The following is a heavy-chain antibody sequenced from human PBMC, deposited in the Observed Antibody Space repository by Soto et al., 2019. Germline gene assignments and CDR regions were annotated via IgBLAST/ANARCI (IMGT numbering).Heavy chain of an antibody. Sequence: QVQLVESGGGVVQPGRSLRLSCAASGFTFSSYGMHWVRQAPGKGLEWVAIISHDGSNKYYADSVEGRFTISRDNSXNTLYRQMNSLRAEDTAVYYCAINTGYSYGFPFDYGGQGTLVTVSS. V-gene: IGHV3-30*03. CDR2: ISHDGSNK. J-gene: IGHJ4*02. CDR3: AINTGYSYGFPFDY. CDR1: GFTFSSYG. D-gene: IGHD5-18*01.